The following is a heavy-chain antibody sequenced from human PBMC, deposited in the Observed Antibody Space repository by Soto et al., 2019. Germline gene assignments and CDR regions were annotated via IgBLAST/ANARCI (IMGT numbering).Heavy chain of an antibody. J-gene: IGHJ5*02. Sequence: APVELSCLTSGYTFSAYYIHWVRQAPGQGLEWVGYINPNTGGTNYAQKFKGRVTLTSDTSVTTAYMKLTSLRSDDTDVYYCARVQGVVYLIDPWGQWSLGT. CDR2: INPNTGGT. V-gene: IGHV1-2*02. CDR3: ARVQGVVYLIDP. CDR1: GYTFSAYY. D-gene: IGHD2-8*02.